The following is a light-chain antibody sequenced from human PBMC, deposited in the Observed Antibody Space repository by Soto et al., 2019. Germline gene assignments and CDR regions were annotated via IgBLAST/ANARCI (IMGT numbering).Light chain of an antibody. CDR2: AAS. CDR3: KQANSFPYT. V-gene: IGKV1-12*01. J-gene: IGKJ2*01. CDR1: QGVSNW. Sequence: DIQMTQSPSSVSASVGDRVTITCRASQGVSNWLAWYQQKPGKAPKLLIYAASTLRSGVPSRFRGSGSGTDFTFTISSLHTEDFATYYCKQANSFPYTFGQGTKLEIK.